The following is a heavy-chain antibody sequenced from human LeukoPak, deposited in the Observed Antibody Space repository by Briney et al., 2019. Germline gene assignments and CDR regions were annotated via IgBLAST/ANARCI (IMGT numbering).Heavy chain of an antibody. CDR1: GFAFGTYA. Sequence: GGSLRLSCAGSGFAFGTYAMSWVRQAPGMGLEWVSSISANGQATYYADSVEGRFTISRDNSKNTLYLQLNSLRAEDTAVYYCAKDPGPRYCSGGSCYNWGQGTLVTVSS. V-gene: IGHV3-23*01. D-gene: IGHD2-15*01. CDR2: ISANGQAT. J-gene: IGHJ4*02. CDR3: AKDPGPRYCSGGSCYN.